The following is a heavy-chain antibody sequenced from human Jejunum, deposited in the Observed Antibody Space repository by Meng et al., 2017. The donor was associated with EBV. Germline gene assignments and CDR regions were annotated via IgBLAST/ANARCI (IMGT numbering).Heavy chain of an antibody. Sequence: VQLWGSGGVLVKPGGSLRLLCEVSVFTFSYYSMRWMRQAPGKGLEWVSYISSGGTTIYYADSVKGRFTISRDNGKNSLYLEMNSLRADDTAMYYCASPPGGGTGGYWGQGTLVTVSS. CDR3: ASPPGGGTGGY. D-gene: IGHD2-8*02. CDR2: ISSGGTTI. J-gene: IGHJ4*02. CDR1: VFTFSYYS. V-gene: IGHV3-11*01.